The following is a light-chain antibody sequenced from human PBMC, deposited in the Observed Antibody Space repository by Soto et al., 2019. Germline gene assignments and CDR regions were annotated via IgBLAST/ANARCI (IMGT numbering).Light chain of an antibody. CDR3: QQYNNWPPIT. Sequence: EIVMTQSPATLSVSPGERATLSCRASQSVSSNLAWYQQKPGQAPRLLIYGASTRATGIPARFSGSGSGTEFTLTISSPQSEDFAVYYWQQYNNWPPITFGQGTRLEI. CDR2: GAS. CDR1: QSVSSN. V-gene: IGKV3-15*01. J-gene: IGKJ5*01.